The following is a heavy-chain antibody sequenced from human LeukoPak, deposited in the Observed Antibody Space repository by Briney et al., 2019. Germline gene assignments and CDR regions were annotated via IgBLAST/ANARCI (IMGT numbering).Heavy chain of an antibody. CDR2: TIPIFGTA. V-gene: IGHV1-69*13. J-gene: IGHJ6*04. CDR1: GGTFSSYA. Sequence: GASVKVSCKASGGTFSSYAISWVRQAPGQGLEWMGGTIPIFGTANYAQKFQGRVTITADESTSTAYMELSSLRSEDTAVYYCARVGLDYGDYIYYYGMDVWGKGTTVTVSS. D-gene: IGHD4-17*01. CDR3: ARVGLDYGDYIYYYGMDV.